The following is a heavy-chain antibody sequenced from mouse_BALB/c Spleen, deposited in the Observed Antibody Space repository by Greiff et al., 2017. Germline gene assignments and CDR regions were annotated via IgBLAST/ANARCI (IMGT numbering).Heavy chain of an antibody. Sequence: EVKLMESGPGLVKPSQSLSLTCSVTGYSITSGYYWNWIRQFPGNKLEWMGYISYDGSNNYNPSLKNRISITRDTSKNQFFLKLNSVTTEDTATYYCARGADYFYAMDYWGQGTSVTVSS. J-gene: IGHJ4*01. CDR1: GYSITSGYY. CDR3: ARGADYFYAMDY. V-gene: IGHV3-6*02. CDR2: ISYDGSN. D-gene: IGHD2-4*01.